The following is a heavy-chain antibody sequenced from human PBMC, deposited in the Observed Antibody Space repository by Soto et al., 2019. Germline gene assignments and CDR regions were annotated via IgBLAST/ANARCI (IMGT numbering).Heavy chain of an antibody. Sequence: QVQLVESGGGVVQPGRSLRLSCAASGFTFSSYGMHWVRQAPGKGLEWVAVIWYDGSNKYYADSVKGRFTISRDNSKNTLYLKMNSLRAEDTAVYYCARDRHGGFDYWGQGTLVTVSS. V-gene: IGHV3-33*01. J-gene: IGHJ4*02. CDR3: ARDRHGGFDY. CDR1: GFTFSSYG. CDR2: IWYDGSNK. D-gene: IGHD3-10*01.